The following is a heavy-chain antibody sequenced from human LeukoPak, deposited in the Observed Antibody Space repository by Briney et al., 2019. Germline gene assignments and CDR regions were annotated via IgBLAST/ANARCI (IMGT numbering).Heavy chain of an antibody. V-gene: IGHV3-33*01. Sequence: GGSLRLSCAASGFIFSDYGMHWVRQAPGKGLEWVAVIWNNGNNKYADSVRGRFTISRDDSKNTLYLQMDSLRAEDTAVYYCARDQYDTWSRRGNFDSWGQGTLVIVSS. J-gene: IGHJ4*02. CDR1: GFIFSDYG. D-gene: IGHD3-3*01. CDR2: IWNNGNNK. CDR3: ARDQYDTWSRRGNFDS.